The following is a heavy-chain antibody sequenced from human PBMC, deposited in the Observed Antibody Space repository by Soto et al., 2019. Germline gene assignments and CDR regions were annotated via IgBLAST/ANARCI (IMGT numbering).Heavy chain of an antibody. V-gene: IGHV1-69*02. D-gene: IGHD5-12*01. CDR3: ARGFRVATITGRSEYFQH. CDR2: IIPILGIA. CDR1: GGTFSSYT. J-gene: IGHJ1*01. Sequence: SVKVSCKASGGTFSSYTISWVRQAPGQGLEWMGRIIPILGIANYAQKIQGRVTITADKSTSTAYMELSSLRSEDTAVYYFARGFRVATITGRSEYFQHWGQGTLVTVSS.